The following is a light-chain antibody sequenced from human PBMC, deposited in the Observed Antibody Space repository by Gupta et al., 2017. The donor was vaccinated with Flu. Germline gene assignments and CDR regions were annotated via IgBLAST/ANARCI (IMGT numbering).Light chain of an antibody. CDR3: QSGDSSATYGVV. J-gene: IGLJ2*01. V-gene: IGLV3-25*02. CDR1: ALPNQY. Sequence: SYELPQPPAVSVSPGQTARITCSGDALPNQYAYWYRQKPGQAPVMVIYKDNERPSGIPERFSGSSSGTAVTLTISGVQAEDEADYYCQSGDSSATYGVVFGGGTKLTVL. CDR2: KDN.